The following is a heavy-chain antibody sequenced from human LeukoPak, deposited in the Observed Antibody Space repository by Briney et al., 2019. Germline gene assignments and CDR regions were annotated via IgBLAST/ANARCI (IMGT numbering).Heavy chain of an antibody. D-gene: IGHD4-11*01. CDR3: ARGVDYSNYGGDFGY. CDR1: GYTFTSYD. CDR2: MSPKSGNT. Sequence: ASVKVSCKASGYTFTSYDINWVRQATGQGLAWMGWMSPKSGNTGYAQKFQGRVTITRNTSINTAYMELSRLRSEDTAVYYCARGVDYSNYGGDFGYWGQGTLVTVSS. V-gene: IGHV1-8*03. J-gene: IGHJ4*02.